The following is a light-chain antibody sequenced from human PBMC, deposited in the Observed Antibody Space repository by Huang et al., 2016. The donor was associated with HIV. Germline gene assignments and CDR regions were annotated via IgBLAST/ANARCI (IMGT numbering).Light chain of an antibody. J-gene: IGKJ4*01. V-gene: IGKV4-1*01. CDR3: QQYYSTLT. CDR2: GAS. Sequence: DIVMTQSPDSLAVSLGERTTINCKSSQSVLYSSNNKNYLAWYQQKPGQPPKLLIYGASTREAGVPDRFSGSGSGTDFTLTSSSLQDEDVAVYYCQQYYSTLTFGGGTKVEIK. CDR1: QSVLYSSNNKNY.